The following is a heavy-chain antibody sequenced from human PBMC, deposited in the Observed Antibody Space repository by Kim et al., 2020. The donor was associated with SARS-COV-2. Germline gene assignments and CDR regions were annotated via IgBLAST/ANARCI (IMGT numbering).Heavy chain of an antibody. V-gene: IGHV4-59*13. Sequence: SETLSLTCSVSGVSISGYYWSWIRQSPGKGLEWIGDMDYSGNTKYNPSLKSRATISGDTSKKLFSLTSTFVTEADTAVYYCARTYSTRWYYWEFWGRGTL. CDR1: GVSISGYY. CDR3: ARTYSTRWYYWEF. CDR2: MDYSGNT. D-gene: IGHD6-13*01. J-gene: IGHJ4*02.